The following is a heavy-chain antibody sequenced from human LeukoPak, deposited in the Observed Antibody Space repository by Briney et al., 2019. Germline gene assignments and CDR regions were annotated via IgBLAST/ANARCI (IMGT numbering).Heavy chain of an antibody. D-gene: IGHD1-26*01. CDR3: AKQEGALIENWCFDH. Sequence: PGGSRSLSCAAPGLPFGDFARTGSGLPPGKGLGWFSSIEKNAGGAYYADSVKGRFTVSRDNSKNTLYLQMSSLRVEDTALYYCAKQEGALIENWCFDHWGLGTLVTVSS. CDR2: IEKNAGGA. J-gene: IGHJ4*02. V-gene: IGHV3-23*01. CDR1: GLPFGDFA.